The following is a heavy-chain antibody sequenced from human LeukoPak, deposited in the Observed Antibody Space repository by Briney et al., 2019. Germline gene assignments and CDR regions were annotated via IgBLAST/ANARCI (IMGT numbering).Heavy chain of an antibody. J-gene: IGHJ3*02. CDR2: ISGSGGST. Sequence: GGSLRLFCAASGFTFSSYAMSWVRQAPGKGLEWVSAISGSGGSTYYADSVKGRFTISRDNSKNTLYLQMNSLGAEDTAVYYCAKGSEYQLPSDAFDIWGQGTMVTVSS. CDR1: GFTFSSYA. V-gene: IGHV3-23*01. D-gene: IGHD2-2*01. CDR3: AKGSEYQLPSDAFDI.